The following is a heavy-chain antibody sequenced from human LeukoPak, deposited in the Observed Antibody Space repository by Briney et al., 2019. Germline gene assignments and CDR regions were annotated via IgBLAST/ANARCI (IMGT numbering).Heavy chain of an antibody. D-gene: IGHD1-1*01. CDR2: IYYSGST. CDR1: GGSISSYY. V-gene: IGHV4-59*12. CDR3: ARETGTPERYYFDY. J-gene: IGHJ4*02. Sequence: KASETLSLTCTVSGGSISSYYWSWIRQPPGEGLEWIGYIYYSGSTNYNPSLKSRVTISVDTSKNQFSLKLSSVTAADTAVYYCARETGTPERYYFDYWGQGTLVTVSS.